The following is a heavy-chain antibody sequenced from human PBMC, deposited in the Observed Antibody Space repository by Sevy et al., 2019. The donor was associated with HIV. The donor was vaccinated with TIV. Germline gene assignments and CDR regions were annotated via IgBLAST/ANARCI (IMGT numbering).Heavy chain of an antibody. D-gene: IGHD3-10*02. CDR2: ISTGTDHI. V-gene: IGHV3-21*05. CDR1: GYTFPAFR. J-gene: IGHJ4*02. CDR3: VRRGVDAYYVYFDL. Sequence: GGSLRLSCTASGYTFPAFRFNWVRQAPGKGLEWLSYISTGTDHIYYADSAKGRFTISRDDAKNSVYLEMKSLRDQDTALYYCVRRGVDAYYVYFDLWGQGTLVTVSS.